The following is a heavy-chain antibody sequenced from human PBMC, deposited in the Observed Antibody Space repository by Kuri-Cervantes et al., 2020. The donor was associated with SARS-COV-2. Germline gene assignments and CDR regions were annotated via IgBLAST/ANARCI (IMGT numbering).Heavy chain of an antibody. V-gene: IGHV4-38-2*01. J-gene: IGHJ4*02. CDR1: GYSISSGYY. Sequence: SETLSLTCAVSGYSISSGYYWGWIRQPPGKGLEWVGTIYHSGSTYYNPSLKSRVTISVDTSKNQFSLKLSSVTAADTAVYYCARDDTFGGVIAHYWGQGTLVTVSS. D-gene: IGHD3-16*02. CDR3: ARDDTFGGVIAHY. CDR2: IYHSGST.